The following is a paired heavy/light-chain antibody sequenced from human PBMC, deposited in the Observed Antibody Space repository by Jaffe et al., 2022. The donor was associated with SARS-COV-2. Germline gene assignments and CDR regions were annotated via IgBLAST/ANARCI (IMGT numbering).Light chain of an antibody. CDR2: GAS. V-gene: IGKV1-39*01. CDR3: QQSHSMPLT. CDR1: QSIRIS. J-gene: IGKJ4*01. Sequence: DIQMTQSPSSLSASVGDRVAITCRASQSIRISLNWYQLKPGKAPKILIYGASSLQSGVPSRFRGSGSGTDFTLTISSLQPEDFATYYCQQSHSMPLTFGGGTKVEIK.
Heavy chain of an antibody. D-gene: IGHD3-22*01. CDR1: GFTLKNYD. Sequence: EVQLLESGGTLVQPGGSLKLSCAASGFTLKNYDMRWVRQAPGKGLEWVSSVTGVGGVTYYRDSVKGRFTISRDDSKNMVYLQMNSLTAEDTAVYYCAKRETYGSSLYGMDVWGPGTTVIVSS. CDR2: VTGVGGVT. V-gene: IGHV3-23*01. CDR3: AKRETYGSSLYGMDV. J-gene: IGHJ6*02.